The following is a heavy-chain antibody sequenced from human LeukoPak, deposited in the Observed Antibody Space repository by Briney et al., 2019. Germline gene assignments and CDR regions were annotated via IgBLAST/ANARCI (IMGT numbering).Heavy chain of an antibody. J-gene: IGHJ4*02. D-gene: IGHD3-3*01. CDR3: ARVSAEWLLSY. CDR1: GFTFSSDW. CDR2: IRQEGGEK. V-gene: IGHV3-7*01. Sequence: GGSLRLSCAASGFTFSSDWMTWVRQAPGKGLEWVANIRQEGGEKFYLDSVKGRFTISRDNSRNSLCLQMDSLRAEDTAVYYCARVSAEWLLSYWGQGTLVTVSS.